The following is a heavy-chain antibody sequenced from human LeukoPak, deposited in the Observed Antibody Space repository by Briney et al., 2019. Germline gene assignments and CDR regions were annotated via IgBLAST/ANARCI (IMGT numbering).Heavy chain of an antibody. CDR1: GYTFTGYY. CDR2: INPNSGGT. J-gene: IGHJ3*02. Sequence: ASVKVSYKASGYTFTGYYMHWVRQAPGQGLEWMGWINPNSGGTNYAQKFQGRVTMTRDPSISTAYLELSRLIADDTGVYYCARGRVGGGAFDIWGQGTMVTVSS. V-gene: IGHV1-2*02. D-gene: IGHD3-10*01. CDR3: ARGRVGGGAFDI.